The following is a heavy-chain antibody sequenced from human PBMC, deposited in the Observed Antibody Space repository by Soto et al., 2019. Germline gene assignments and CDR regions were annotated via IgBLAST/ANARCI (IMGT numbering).Heavy chain of an antibody. V-gene: IGHV5-10-1*04. D-gene: IGHD5-18*01. J-gene: IGHJ6*02. CDR2: IDPSDSYT. CDR1: GYSFSSYW. Sequence: GESLKISCKGSGYSFSSYWISWVRQMPGKCLEWMGRIDPSDSYTNYSPSFQGQVTISADKSISTAYLQWSSLKASDTAMYYCARAGAMVTPYYYYGMDVWGQGTTVTVSS. CDR3: ARAGAMVTPYYYYGMDV.